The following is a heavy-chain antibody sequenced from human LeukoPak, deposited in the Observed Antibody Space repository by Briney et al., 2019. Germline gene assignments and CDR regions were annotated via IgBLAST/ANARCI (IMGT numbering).Heavy chain of an antibody. V-gene: IGHV3-11*05. D-gene: IGHD6-19*01. CDR2: ISSSSSYT. J-gene: IGHJ5*02. CDR3: ARDPGYSSGKNWFDL. CDR1: GFTFSDYY. Sequence: GGSLRLSCAASGFTFSDYYMSWIRQAPGKGLEWVSYISSSSSYTNYADSVKGRFTIPRDNAKNSLYLQMNSLRAEDTAVYYCARDPGYSSGKNWFDLWGQGTLVTVSS.